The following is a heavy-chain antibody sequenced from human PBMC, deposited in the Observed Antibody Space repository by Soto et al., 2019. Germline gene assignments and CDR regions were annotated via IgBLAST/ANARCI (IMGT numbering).Heavy chain of an antibody. CDR3: ARHYDILTGYPKNPFDY. CDR2: IYYSGST. V-gene: IGHV4-39*01. J-gene: IGHJ4*02. Sequence: PSETLSLTCTVSGGSISSSSYYWGWIRQPPGKGLEWIGSIYYSGSTYYNPSLKSRVTISVDTSKNQFSLKLSSVTAADTAVYYCARHYDILTGYPKNPFDYWGQGTLVTVSS. D-gene: IGHD3-9*01. CDR1: GGSISSSSYY.